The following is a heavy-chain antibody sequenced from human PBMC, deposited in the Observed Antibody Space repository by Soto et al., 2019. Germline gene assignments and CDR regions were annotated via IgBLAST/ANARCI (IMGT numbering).Heavy chain of an antibody. Sequence: SDTLSVTCTVSGGYISSYYWSWIRQPPGTGLEWILYIYYSGSTNYNPSLKSLVTISVDKSKNQFSLKLSSVTAADTAVYYCAAHRGDYDLLTGPFHXWGQVTLLTGSX. CDR2: IYYSGST. V-gene: IGHV4-59*01. D-gene: IGHD3-9*01. J-gene: IGHJ4*02. CDR1: GGYISSYY. CDR3: AAHRGDYDLLTGPFHX.